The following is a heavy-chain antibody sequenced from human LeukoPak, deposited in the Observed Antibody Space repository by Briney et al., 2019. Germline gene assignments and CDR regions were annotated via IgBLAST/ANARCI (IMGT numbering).Heavy chain of an antibody. V-gene: IGHV1-24*01. CDR1: GYTLSELS. CDR2: FDPEDGET. Sequence: ASVTLSCKFSGYTLSELSMHWVRHAPRRGLEWEGGFDPEDGETIYAQKFQGRVTMIEDTSTDTAYMELSSLRSEDTAVYYCRGQFDWSPPFDYWGHGTLVTVSS. D-gene: IGHD3-9*01. CDR3: RGQFDWSPPFDY. J-gene: IGHJ4*01.